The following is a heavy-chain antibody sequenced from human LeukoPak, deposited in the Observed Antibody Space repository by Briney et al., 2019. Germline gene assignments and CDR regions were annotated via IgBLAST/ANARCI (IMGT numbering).Heavy chain of an antibody. J-gene: IGHJ6*03. CDR3: ARVPYSNYERHYYYYYMDV. CDR1: GGTFSSYA. CDR2: IIPIFGTA. D-gene: IGHD4-11*01. V-gene: IGHV1-69*06. Sequence: ASVKVSCKASGGTFSSYAISWVRQAPGQGLEWMGGIIPIFGTANYAQKFQGRVTITADKSTSTAYMELSSLRSEDTAVYYCARVPYSNYERHYYYYYMDVWGKGTTVTVSS.